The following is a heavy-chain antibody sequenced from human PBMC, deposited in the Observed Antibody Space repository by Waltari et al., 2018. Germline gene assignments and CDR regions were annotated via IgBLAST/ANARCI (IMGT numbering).Heavy chain of an antibody. CDR3: ATGHIVVVPAASPFDY. CDR2: IIPIFGTA. Sequence: QVQLVQSGAEVKKPGSSVKVSCKASGGTFSTYAIRWVRQAPGQGLEWMGGIIPIFGTANYAQKFQGRVTITADESTSTAYMELSSLRSEDTAVYYCATGHIVVVPAASPFDYWGQGTLVTVSS. V-gene: IGHV1-69*12. D-gene: IGHD2-2*01. J-gene: IGHJ4*02. CDR1: GGTFSTYA.